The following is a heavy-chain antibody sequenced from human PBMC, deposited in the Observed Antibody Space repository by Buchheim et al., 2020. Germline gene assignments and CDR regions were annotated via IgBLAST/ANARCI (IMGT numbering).Heavy chain of an antibody. CDR3: ARGGSYTNYALDY. Sequence: QEQLQQWGAGLLKPSETLSLTCAVYVGSFSGYYWSWIRQPPGGGLEWIGEINDRGNTNYNPSLKSRVIMSVDTSKNQFSLTLASMTAADTGLYYCARGGSYTNYALDYWGQGTL. V-gene: IGHV4-34*01. J-gene: IGHJ4*02. D-gene: IGHD4-11*01. CDR1: VGSFSGYY. CDR2: INDRGNT.